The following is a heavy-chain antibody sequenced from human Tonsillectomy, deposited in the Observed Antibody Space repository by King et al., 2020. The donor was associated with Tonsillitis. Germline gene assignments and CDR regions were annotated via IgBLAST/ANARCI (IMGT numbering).Heavy chain of an antibody. CDR3: ARDGYCTSTGCYGSAYYYYYMDV. CDR1: GFTFSSYE. J-gene: IGHJ6*03. V-gene: IGHV3-48*03. Sequence: VQLVESGGGLVQPGGSLRLSCAASGFTFSSYEMNWVRQAPGKGLEWVSYISHSGSTIFYADSVEGRFTISRDNAKNPLYLQMNSLRAEDTAVYYCARDGYCTSTGCYGSAYYYYYMDVWGKGTTVTVSS. CDR2: ISHSGSTI. D-gene: IGHD2-2*03.